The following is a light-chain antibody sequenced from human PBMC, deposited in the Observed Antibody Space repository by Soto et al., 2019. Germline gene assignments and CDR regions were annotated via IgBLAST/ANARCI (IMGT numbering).Light chain of an antibody. CDR2: LNSDGSH. CDR1: SGHSSNA. Sequence: QPVLTQSPSASASLGASVKLTCTLSSGHSSNAIAWHQQLPGKGPRYLMKLNSDGSHSKGAGIPDRFSGSSSGAERYLTISSHHSEVEADYCCQNWDTGVRVIFGGGTKLTVL. V-gene: IGLV4-69*01. CDR3: QNWDTGVRVI. J-gene: IGLJ2*01.